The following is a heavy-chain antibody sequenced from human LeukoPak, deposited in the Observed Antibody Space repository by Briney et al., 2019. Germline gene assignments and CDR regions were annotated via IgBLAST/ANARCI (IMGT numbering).Heavy chain of an antibody. J-gene: IGHJ5*02. CDR1: GGSISSGGYY. CDR2: IYHSGST. CDR3: ARSPPPNRSSSWYWFDP. Sequence: SETLSLTCTVSGGSISSGGYYWSWIRQPPGKGLEWIGYIYHSGSTYYNPSLKSRVTISVDRSKNQFSLKLSSVTPEDTAVYYCARSPPPNRSSSWYWFDPWGQGTLVTVSS. D-gene: IGHD6-13*01. V-gene: IGHV4-30-2*01.